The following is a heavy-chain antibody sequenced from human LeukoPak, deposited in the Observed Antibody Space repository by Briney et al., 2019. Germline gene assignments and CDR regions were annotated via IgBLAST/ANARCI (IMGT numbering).Heavy chain of an antibody. CDR2: IYTSGST. CDR1: GGSISSYY. J-gene: IGHJ3*02. D-gene: IGHD3-10*01. CDR3: ARRGWGFGEPKRDHDTFDI. Sequence: SETLSLTCTVSGGSISSYYWSWIRQPAGKGLEWIGRIYTSGSTNYNPSLKSRVTMSVDTSKNQFSLKLSSVTAADTAVYYCARRGWGFGEPKRDHDTFDIWGQGTMVTVSS. V-gene: IGHV4-4*07.